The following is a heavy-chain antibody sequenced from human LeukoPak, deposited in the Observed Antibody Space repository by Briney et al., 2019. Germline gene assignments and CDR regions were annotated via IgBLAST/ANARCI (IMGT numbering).Heavy chain of an antibody. CDR3: ARDCSSTSCLQYYYYYGMDV. V-gene: IGHV1-69*04. D-gene: IGHD2-2*01. CDR2: IIPILGIA. CDR1: GGTFSSYA. J-gene: IGHJ6*02. Sequence: SVKVSCKASGGTFSSYAISWVRQAPGQGLEWMGRIIPILGIANYAQKFQGRVTITADKSTSTAYMELSSLRSEDTAVYYCARDCSSTSCLQYYYYYGMDVWGQGTTVTVSS.